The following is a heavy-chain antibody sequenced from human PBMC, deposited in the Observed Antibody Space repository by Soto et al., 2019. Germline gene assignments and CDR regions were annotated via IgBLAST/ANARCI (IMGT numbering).Heavy chain of an antibody. D-gene: IGHD2-15*01. CDR2: TYYRSKWIN. CDR1: GDSVSSNSVT. Sequence: SQTLSLTCAISGDSVSSNSVTWNWVRQSPSRGLEWLGRTYYRSKWINDYAVSVRSRVTINPDTSKKQFSLQLSSVTPEDTAVYYCARRQALSGTDHRGPGTLVTLSS. J-gene: IGHJ4*01. CDR3: ARRQALSGTDH. V-gene: IGHV6-1*01.